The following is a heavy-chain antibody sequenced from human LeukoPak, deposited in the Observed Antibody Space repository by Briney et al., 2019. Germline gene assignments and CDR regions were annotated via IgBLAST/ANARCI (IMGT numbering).Heavy chain of an antibody. J-gene: IGHJ4*02. CDR3: AKAAAAPGFDF. CDR1: GFTFSDYA. D-gene: IGHD6-13*01. CDR2: VSGSGDRM. Sequence: PGGSLRLSCSGSGFTFSDYAMFWVRQAPGKGLEWVATVSGSGDRMYHADSVKGRFTISRDNSKNTIYLQMNSLRAEDTALYYCAKAAAAPGFDFWGQGTLVTVSS. V-gene: IGHV3-23*01.